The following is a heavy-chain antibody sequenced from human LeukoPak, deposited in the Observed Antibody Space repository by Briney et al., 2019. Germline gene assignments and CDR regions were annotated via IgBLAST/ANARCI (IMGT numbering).Heavy chain of an antibody. D-gene: IGHD2-21*02. CDR1: GFTFSSYG. J-gene: IGHJ6*03. CDR2: IWYDGSNK. CDR3: ARGPVVTAISYYYYYMDV. Sequence: PGGSLRLSCAASGFTFSSYGMHWVRQAPGKGLEWVAVIWYDGSNKYYADSVKCRFTISRDNSKNTLYLQMNSLRAEDTAVYYCARGPVVTAISYYYYYMDVWAKGTTVTVSS. V-gene: IGHV3-33*01.